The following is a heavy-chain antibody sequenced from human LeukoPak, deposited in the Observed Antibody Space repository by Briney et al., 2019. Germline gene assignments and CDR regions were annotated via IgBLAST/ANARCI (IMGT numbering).Heavy chain of an antibody. V-gene: IGHV4-4*02. Sequence: SETLSLTCSVSGGSISNNNWWSWVRQPPGKGLEWIGNIYHSGTTHYNPSLKSRVTISVDKSKNQFSLKLHSVTAADTAVYYCAIKPPSGWFGTGWLDPWGQGTLVTVSS. D-gene: IGHD3-10*01. CDR2: IYHSGTT. CDR1: GGSISNNNW. CDR3: AIKPPSGWFGTGWLDP. J-gene: IGHJ5*02.